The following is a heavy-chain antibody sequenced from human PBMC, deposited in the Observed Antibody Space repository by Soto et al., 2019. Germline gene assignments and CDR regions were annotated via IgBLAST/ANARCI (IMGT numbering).Heavy chain of an antibody. V-gene: IGHV4-59*11. CDR1: GGTINDHC. CDR3: ARVRTGYFDY. Sequence: SETLSLTCTLSGGTINDHCWSFIRQPPGKGLEWIGYIYYNGNTNYNPSLESRVTISVDRSRNQFSLRLTSLTAADTAVYYCARVRTGYFDYWGRGALVTVSS. D-gene: IGHD3-9*01. CDR2: IYYNGNT. J-gene: IGHJ4*02.